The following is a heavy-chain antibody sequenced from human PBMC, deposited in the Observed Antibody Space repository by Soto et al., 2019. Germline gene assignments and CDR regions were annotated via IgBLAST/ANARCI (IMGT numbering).Heavy chain of an antibody. D-gene: IGHD2-21*01. J-gene: IGHJ4*02. CDR2: ISGSGGST. CDR1: GFTFSSYA. V-gene: IGHV3-23*04. CDR3: AKDIRVIRRFDY. Sequence: EVQLVESGGGPVKPGGSLRLSCAASGFTFSSYAMSWVRQAPGKGLEWVSAISGSGGSTYYADSVKGRFTISRDNSKNTLDLQMNSLRAEDTAVYYCAKDIRVIRRFDYWGQGTLVTVSS.